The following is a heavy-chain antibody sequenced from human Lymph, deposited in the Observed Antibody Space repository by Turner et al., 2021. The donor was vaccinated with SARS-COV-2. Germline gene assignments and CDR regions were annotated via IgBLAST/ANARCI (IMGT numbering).Heavy chain of an antibody. J-gene: IGHJ3*02. CDR2: IDSGVST. CDR1: GFNVSRNY. V-gene: IGHV3-53*02. CDR3: ARDNPHDAFDI. Sequence: EVQLVEIGGGLIQPGGYLRLTCAASGFNVSRNYMSWVRQAPGKGLEWVSVIDSGVSTFYADSVRGRFTISRDNSKNTLYLQMNSLRAEDTAVYYCARDNPHDAFDIWGQGTMVTVSS.